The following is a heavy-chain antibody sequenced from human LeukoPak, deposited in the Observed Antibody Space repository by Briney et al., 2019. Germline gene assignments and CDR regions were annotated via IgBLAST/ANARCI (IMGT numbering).Heavy chain of an antibody. J-gene: IGHJ6*02. CDR2: INPNSGGT. V-gene: IGHV1-2*02. CDR1: GYTFTGYY. D-gene: IGHD4-17*01. CDR3: ARDHLPIVDYDPYGMDV. Sequence: ASVKVSCKASGYTFTGYYMHWVRQAPGQGLEWMGWINPNSGGTNYAQKFQGRVTMTRDTSISTAYTELSRLRSDDTAVYYCARDHLPIVDYDPYGMDVWGQGTTVTVSS.